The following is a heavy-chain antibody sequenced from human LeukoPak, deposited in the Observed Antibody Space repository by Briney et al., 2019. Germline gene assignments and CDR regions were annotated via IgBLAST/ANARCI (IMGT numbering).Heavy chain of an antibody. CDR2: IIPIFGTA. CDR1: GGTFSSYA. Sequence: SVKVSCKASGGTFSSYAISWVRQAPGQGLEWMGGIIPIFGTANYAQKFQGRVTITADKSTSTAYMELSSLRSEDTAVYYCTGIAAAGTWWFDPWGQGTLVTVSS. CDR3: TGIAAAGTWWFDP. J-gene: IGHJ5*02. V-gene: IGHV1-69*06. D-gene: IGHD6-13*01.